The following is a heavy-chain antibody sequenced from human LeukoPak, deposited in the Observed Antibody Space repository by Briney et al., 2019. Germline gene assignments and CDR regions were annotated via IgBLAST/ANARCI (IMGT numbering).Heavy chain of an antibody. V-gene: IGHV3-21*01. J-gene: IGHJ4*02. D-gene: IGHD5-18*01. CDR3: ARDTAMVVIDKFDY. CDR2: ISSSSSYI. CDR1: GFTFSSYS. Sequence: GGPLRLSCAASGFTFSSYSMNWVRQAPGKGLEWVSSISSSSSYIYYADSVKGRFTISRDNTKNSLYLQMNSLRAEDTAVYYCARDTAMVVIDKFDYWGQGTLVTVSS.